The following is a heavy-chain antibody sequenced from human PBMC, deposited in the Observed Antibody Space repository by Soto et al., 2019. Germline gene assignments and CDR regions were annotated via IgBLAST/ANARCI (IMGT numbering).Heavy chain of an antibody. D-gene: IGHD6-13*01. CDR2: ISWNSGSI. CDR1: GFTFDDYA. Sequence: GGSLRLSCAASGFTFDDYAMHWVRQAPGKGLEWVSGISWNSGSIGYADSVKGRFTISRDNAKNSLYLQMNSLRDEDRALYYCAKDGIAAGNDIYYYYYMDVWGKGTTVTVSS. V-gene: IGHV3-9*01. CDR3: AKDGIAAGNDIYYYYYMDV. J-gene: IGHJ6*03.